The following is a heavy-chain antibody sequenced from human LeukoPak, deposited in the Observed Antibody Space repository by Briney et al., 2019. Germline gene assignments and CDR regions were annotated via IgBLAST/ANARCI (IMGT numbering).Heavy chain of an antibody. CDR1: GYTFSSYG. J-gene: IGHJ4*02. V-gene: IGHV1-18*01. CDR2: ISAYNGNT. Sequence: ASVKVSCKASGYTFSSYGISWVRQAPGQGLEWMGWISAYNGNTNYAQKLQGRVTMTTDTSTNTAYMELRSLRSDDTAVYYCARDLRSGAPYDYWGQGTLVTVSS. D-gene: IGHD3-10*01. CDR3: ARDLRSGAPYDY.